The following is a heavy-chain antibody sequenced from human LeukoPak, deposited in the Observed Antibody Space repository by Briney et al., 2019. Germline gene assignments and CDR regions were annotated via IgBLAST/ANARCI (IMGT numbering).Heavy chain of an antibody. CDR3: AKGSGGSRYSKLDY. CDR2: ICGSDDTT. CDR1: GFTFSDYA. D-gene: IGHD2-15*01. V-gene: IGHV3-23*01. J-gene: IGHJ4*02. Sequence: PGGSLRLSCATSGFTFSDYAMSWVRQAPGKGLEWVSVICGSDDTTYYSDSVKGRFTISRDTSENTLYLQMSSLSAEDTAVYYCAKGSGGSRYSKLDYWGQGTLVTVSS.